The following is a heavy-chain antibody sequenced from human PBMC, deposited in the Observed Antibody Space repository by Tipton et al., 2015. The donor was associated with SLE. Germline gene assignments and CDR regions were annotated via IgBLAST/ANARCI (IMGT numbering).Heavy chain of an antibody. CDR3: ARDLLAETMVRGVFDAFDI. V-gene: IGHV1-18*01. Sequence: QVQLVQSGAEVKKPRASVKVSCKASGYTFSSYNIAWVRQAPGQGLEWMGWISAYNGNTNYAQNLQGRVTMTTDTSTTTAYTELRSLRSDDTAVYYCARDLLAETMVRGVFDAFDIWGKGTMVTVSS. J-gene: IGHJ3*02. D-gene: IGHD3-10*01. CDR2: ISAYNGNT. CDR1: GYTFSSYN.